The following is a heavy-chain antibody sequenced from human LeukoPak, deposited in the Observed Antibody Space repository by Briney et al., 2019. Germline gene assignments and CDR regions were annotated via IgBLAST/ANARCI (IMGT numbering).Heavy chain of an antibody. Sequence: GGSLRLSCAASGFTFSTYAMSWVRQAPGKGLEWVSTIYYSGGNTYSADSVKGRFTISRDNAKNTLCLQMNSLRAEDTAVYYCGKDQGQAVVPRRFDYWGQGTLVTVSS. CDR3: GKDQGQAVVPRRFDY. CDR1: GFTFSTYA. CDR2: IYYSGGNT. J-gene: IGHJ4*02. D-gene: IGHD2-15*01. V-gene: IGHV3-23*01.